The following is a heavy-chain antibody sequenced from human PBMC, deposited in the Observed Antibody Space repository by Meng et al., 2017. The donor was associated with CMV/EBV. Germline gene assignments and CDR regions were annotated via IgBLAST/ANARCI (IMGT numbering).Heavy chain of an antibody. Sequence: GESLKISCAASGFTFSSYGMHWVRQAPGKGLEWVAFIRYDGSNKYYADSVKGRFTISRDNSKNTLYLQMNSLRAEDTAVYYCAKDRVSQFDYWGQGTVVTVSS. CDR2: IRYDGSNK. CDR3: AKDRVSQFDY. CDR1: GFTFSSYG. D-gene: IGHD4-11*01. J-gene: IGHJ4*02. V-gene: IGHV3-30*02.